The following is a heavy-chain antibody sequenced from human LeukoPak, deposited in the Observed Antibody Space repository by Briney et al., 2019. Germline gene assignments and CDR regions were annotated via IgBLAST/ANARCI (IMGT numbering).Heavy chain of an antibody. CDR3: ARGLAYYDFWSGLDY. V-gene: IGHV1-2*02. CDR2: INPNSGGT. CDR1: GYTFTGYY. D-gene: IGHD3-3*01. Sequence: ASVKVSCKASGYTFTGYYMHWVRQAPGQGLEWMGWINPNSGGTNYAQKFQGRVTMTRDTSISTAYMELSRLRSDDTAVYYYARGLAYYDFWSGLDYWGQGTLVTVSS. J-gene: IGHJ4*02.